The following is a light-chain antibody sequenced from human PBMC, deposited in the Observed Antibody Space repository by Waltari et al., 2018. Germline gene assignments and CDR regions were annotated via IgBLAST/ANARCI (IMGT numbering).Light chain of an antibody. Sequence: QSVLTQPPSASGTPGQRVTVPCSGSNSKIGSNSVYWYQQLQGTTPKLLLLRNNQRPPGVPDRFSGSKSGTSASLAISGLRSEDEADYYCAVWDDNLNGLYVFGTGTKVTVL. J-gene: IGLJ1*01. V-gene: IGLV1-47*01. CDR2: RNN. CDR1: NSKIGSNS. CDR3: AVWDDNLNGLYV.